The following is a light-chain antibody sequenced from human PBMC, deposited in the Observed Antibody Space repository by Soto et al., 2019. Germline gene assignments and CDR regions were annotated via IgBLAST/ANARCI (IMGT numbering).Light chain of an antibody. CDR3: QQYVTSPWA. CDR2: RTS. J-gene: IGKJ1*01. V-gene: IGKV3-20*01. CDR1: HSVSSSY. Sequence: ESVLTQSPGTLSLSPGERATLSCRASHSVSSSYLAWYQQKPGQAPRLLMFRTSSRATGIPDRFSGSGSGTDFTLTISRLEPEDFAVYYCQQYVTSPWAFGQGTKVDIK.